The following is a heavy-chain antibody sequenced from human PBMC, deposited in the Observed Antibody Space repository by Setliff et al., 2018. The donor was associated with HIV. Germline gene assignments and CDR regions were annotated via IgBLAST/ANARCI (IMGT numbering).Heavy chain of an antibody. D-gene: IGHD3-22*01. V-gene: IGHV4-61*09. CDR1: GDSISSGSYY. J-gene: IGHJ6*03. CDR2: IYTSGST. CDR3: ARVQYDSSGYYLGSSNYYYYHMDV. Sequence: PSETLSLTCAVSGDSISSGSYYWSWIRQPAGKGLEWIGHIYTSGSTNYNPSLKSRVTMSVDTSKNQFSLKLSSVTAADTAVYYCARVQYDSSGYYLGSSNYYYYHMDVWGKGTTVTVSS.